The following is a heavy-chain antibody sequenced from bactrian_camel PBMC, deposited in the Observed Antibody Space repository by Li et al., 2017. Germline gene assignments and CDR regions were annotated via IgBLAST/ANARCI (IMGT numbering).Heavy chain of an antibody. CDR3: AADPSYAGSCVGWRDNY. J-gene: IGHJ4*01. CDR2: IGRTGVAK. CDR1: GFTFRQNV. V-gene: IGHV3S33*01. D-gene: IGHD6*01. Sequence: HVQLVESGGGAVQPGGSLKLSCAASGFTFRQNVMSWVRQAPGKGLEWVSVIGRTGVAKDYAGSVKGRFTISRDNDKNTLYLQMNSLKPEDTAMYYCAADPSYAGSCVGWRDNYRGQGTQVTVS.